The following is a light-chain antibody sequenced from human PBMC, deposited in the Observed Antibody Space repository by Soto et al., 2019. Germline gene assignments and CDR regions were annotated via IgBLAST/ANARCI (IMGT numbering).Light chain of an antibody. CDR1: QSVSSK. Sequence: IQHAATRSFSQWEIATLSFRASQSVSSKLAWYQQKPGQAPRLLIYGASTRATGIPARFSGSGSGTEFTLTISSLQSEDFAVYYCQQYNNWPPITFGQGRLLEVK. CDR2: GAS. J-gene: IGKJ5*01. CDR3: QQYNNWPPIT. V-gene: IGKV3-15*01.